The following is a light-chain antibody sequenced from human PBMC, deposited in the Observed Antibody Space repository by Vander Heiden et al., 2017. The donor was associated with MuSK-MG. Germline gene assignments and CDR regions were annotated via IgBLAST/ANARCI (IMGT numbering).Light chain of an antibody. CDR1: QSINNY. Sequence: LKIPQPPSFLSASVGDRVTITCRASQSINNYLAWYQQKPGQAPKVVIYGVSTLERGVPARFSGSGSGTDFTLTISSLQPEDFAAYYCQQTHNMPVTFGQGTKVEIK. CDR2: GVS. CDR3: QQTHNMPVT. V-gene: IGKV1-39*01. J-gene: IGKJ1*01.